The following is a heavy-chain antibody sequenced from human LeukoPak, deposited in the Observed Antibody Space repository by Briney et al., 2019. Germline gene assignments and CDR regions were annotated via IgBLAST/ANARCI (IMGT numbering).Heavy chain of an antibody. CDR1: CYTLFSFS. J-gene: IGHJ4*02. V-gene: IGHV1-18*01. CDR2: VSGFNGNT. CDR3: ARGFADYVWGSYRYSYYFDY. Sequence: SCKASCYTLFSFSLSWGGQAPGEGVEGMGGVSGFNGNTNYAQKLQGRVTMTTDTSTSTAYMELRSLRSDDTAVYYCARGFADYVWGSYRYSYYFDYWGQGTLVTVSS. D-gene: IGHD3-16*02.